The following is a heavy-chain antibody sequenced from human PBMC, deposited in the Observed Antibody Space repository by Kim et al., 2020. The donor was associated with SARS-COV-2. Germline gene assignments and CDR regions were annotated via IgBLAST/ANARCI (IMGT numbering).Heavy chain of an antibody. CDR2: ISYDGSNK. J-gene: IGHJ4*02. V-gene: IGHV3-30-3*01. CDR1: GFTFSSYA. Sequence: GGSLRLSCAASGFTFSSYAMHWVRQAPGKGLEWVAVISYDGSNKYYADSVKGRFTISRDNSKNTLYLQMNSLRAEDTAVYYCARDSLMLGVLDYWGQGTL. CDR3: ARDSLMLGVLDY. D-gene: IGHD3-10*02.